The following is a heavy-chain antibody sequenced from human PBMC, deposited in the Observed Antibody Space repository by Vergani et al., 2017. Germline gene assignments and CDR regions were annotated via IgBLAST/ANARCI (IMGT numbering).Heavy chain of an antibody. V-gene: IGHV1-18*04. Sequence: QVQLVQSGAEVKKPGASVKVSCKASSYTFTSYGISWVRQAPGQGLEWMGWISAYNGNTNYAQKLQGRVTMTTDTSTSTAYMELRSLRSDDTAVYYCARDPGFRGSYYYYYYMDVWGKGTTVTVSS. CDR3: ARDPGFRGSYYYYYYMDV. D-gene: IGHD3-16*01. CDR1: SYTFTSYG. J-gene: IGHJ6*03. CDR2: ISAYNGNT.